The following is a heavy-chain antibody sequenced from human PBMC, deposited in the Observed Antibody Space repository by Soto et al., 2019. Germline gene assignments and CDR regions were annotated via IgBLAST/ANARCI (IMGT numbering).Heavy chain of an antibody. CDR3: ARGATERYYDILTGTPPHYYFDY. CDR1: GGSFSGYY. V-gene: IGHV4-34*01. CDR2: INHSGST. D-gene: IGHD3-9*01. Sequence: SETLSLTCAVYGGSFSGYYWSWIRQPPGKGLEWIGEINHSGSTNYNPSLKSRVTISVDTSKNQFSLKLSSVTAADTAGYYCARGATERYYDILTGTPPHYYFDYWGQGTLVTVSS. J-gene: IGHJ4*02.